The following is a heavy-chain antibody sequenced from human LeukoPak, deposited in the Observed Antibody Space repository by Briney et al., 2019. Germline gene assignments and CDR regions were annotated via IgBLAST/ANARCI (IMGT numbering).Heavy chain of an antibody. J-gene: IGHJ4*02. CDR3: ARGAVRGGTNFDY. V-gene: IGHV6-1*01. D-gene: IGHD3-10*01. CDR1: GDSVSGSPAV. CDR2: AYYRSKWYI. Sequence: SQTLSLTCAISGDSVSGSPAVWNWIRQSPSRGLEWLGRAYYRSKWYIDYAESVKGRITITPDTSKNQFSLQLNSVTPEDTAVYYCARGAVRGGTNFDYWGQGTLVTVCS.